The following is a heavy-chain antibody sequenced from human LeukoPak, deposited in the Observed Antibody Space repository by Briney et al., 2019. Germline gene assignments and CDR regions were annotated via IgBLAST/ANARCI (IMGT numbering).Heavy chain of an antibody. CDR3: ASVVYSSGWLHYYYGMDV. CDR2: IIPIFGTE. D-gene: IGHD6-19*01. Sequence: SVKVSCKASGDTFSIYATSWVRQAPGQGLEWVGGIIPIFGTENYAQKLQGRVTITADESMSTAYMELSSLRSEDTAVYYCASVVYSSGWLHYYYGMDVWGQGTTVTVSS. J-gene: IGHJ6*02. V-gene: IGHV1-69*13. CDR1: GDTFSIYA.